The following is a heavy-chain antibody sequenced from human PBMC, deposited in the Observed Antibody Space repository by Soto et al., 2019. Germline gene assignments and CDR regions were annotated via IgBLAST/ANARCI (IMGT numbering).Heavy chain of an antibody. J-gene: IGHJ4*02. CDR3: ARGSSSWYYFDY. D-gene: IGHD6-13*01. CDR1: GFTFSSYG. CDR2: IWYDGSNK. Sequence: QVQLVESGGGVVQPGRSLRLSCAASGFTFSSYGMHWFRQAPGKGLEWVAAIWYDGSNKYYADSVKGRFTISRDNSKNTLDLQMNSLRADDTAVYYCARGSSSWYYFDYWGQGTLVTVSS. V-gene: IGHV3-33*01.